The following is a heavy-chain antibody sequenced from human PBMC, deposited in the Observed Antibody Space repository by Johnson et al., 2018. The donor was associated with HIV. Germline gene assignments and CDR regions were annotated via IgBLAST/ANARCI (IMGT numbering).Heavy chain of an antibody. J-gene: IGHJ3*02. CDR2: ISSSGDII. CDR1: GFTFDDYT. D-gene: IGHD4-17*01. Sequence: VLLVESGGVVVQPGGSLRLSCAASGFTFDDYTMHWVRQAPGKGLEWLSFISSSGDIIRYADSVKGRFTISRDNAKNSLILQMNSLRDEDTAVYYCARRTVTALFDIWGQGTLVTVSS. V-gene: IGHV3-48*02. CDR3: ARRTVTALFDI.